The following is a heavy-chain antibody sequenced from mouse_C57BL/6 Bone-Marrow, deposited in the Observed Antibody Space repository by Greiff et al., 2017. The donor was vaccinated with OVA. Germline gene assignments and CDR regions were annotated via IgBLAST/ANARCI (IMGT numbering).Heavy chain of an antibody. Sequence: EVKLVESGEGLVKPGGSLKLSCAASGFTFSSYAMPWVRQTPEKRLEWVAYISSGGDYIYYADTVKGRFTISRNNARNTLYLQMSSLKSEDTAMYYCTREGYYLYFDYWGQGTTLTVSS. J-gene: IGHJ2*01. V-gene: IGHV5-9-1*02. CDR3: TREGYYLYFDY. CDR1: GFTFSSYA. D-gene: IGHD2-3*01. CDR2: ISSGGDYI.